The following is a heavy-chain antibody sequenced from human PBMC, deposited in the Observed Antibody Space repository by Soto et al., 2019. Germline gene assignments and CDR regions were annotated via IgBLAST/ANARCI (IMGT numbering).Heavy chain of an antibody. Sequence: EVQLLESGGGLVQPGGSLRLSCAASGLTFSRHAMAWVRQAPGQGLEWLSSISESSSNTYYADSVKGRFTISKDNSKNKLYLQMNSLRDEDTAVYYCAKKPNGFDSWGQGTLVTVSS. V-gene: IGHV3-23*01. CDR2: ISESSSNT. J-gene: IGHJ5*01. CDR1: GLTFSRHA. CDR3: AKKPNGFDS.